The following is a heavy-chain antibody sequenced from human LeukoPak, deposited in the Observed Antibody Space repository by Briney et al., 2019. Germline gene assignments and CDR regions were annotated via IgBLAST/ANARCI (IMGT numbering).Heavy chain of an antibody. CDR2: INHSGST. CDR1: GGSFSGYY. D-gene: IGHD2-15*01. CDR3: ARGLGKLLVGFRSIYGGGYFDY. J-gene: IGHJ4*02. V-gene: IGHV4-34*01. Sequence: SETLSLTCAVYGGSFSGYYWSWIRQPPGKGLEWIGEINHSGSTNYNPSLKSRVTIAVDTSKNQFSLKLSSVTAADTAVYYCARGLGKLLVGFRSIYGGGYFDYWGQGTLVTVSS.